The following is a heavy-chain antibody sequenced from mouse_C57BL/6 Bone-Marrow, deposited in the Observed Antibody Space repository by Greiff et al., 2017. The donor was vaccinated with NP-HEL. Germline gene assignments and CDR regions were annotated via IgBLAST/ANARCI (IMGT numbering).Heavy chain of an antibody. J-gene: IGHJ2*01. D-gene: IGHD1-1*01. CDR2: IDPETGGT. CDR3: TPITTVVATDFDY. V-gene: IGHV1-15*01. Sequence: QVQLQQSGAELVRPGASVTLSCTASGYTFTDYEMHWVKQTPVHGLEWIGAIDPETGGTAYNQKFKGKAILTAAKSSSTAYMELRSLTSEDSAVYYCTPITTVVATDFDYWGQGTTLTVSS. CDR1: GYTFTDYE.